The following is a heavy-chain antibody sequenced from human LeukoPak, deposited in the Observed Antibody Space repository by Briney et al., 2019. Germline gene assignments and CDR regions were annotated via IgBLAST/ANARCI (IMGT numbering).Heavy chain of an antibody. CDR2: IWHDGSNK. V-gene: IGHV3-33*08. J-gene: IGHJ4*02. Sequence: PGGSLRLSCAASGFTFSSYAMHSVRQAPGKGLEWVAVIWHDGSNKYYADSVKGRFTISRDNSKNTLYLQMNSLRAEDTAVYYCANNFDYWGQGTLVTVSS. CDR1: GFTFSSYA. CDR3: ANNFDY.